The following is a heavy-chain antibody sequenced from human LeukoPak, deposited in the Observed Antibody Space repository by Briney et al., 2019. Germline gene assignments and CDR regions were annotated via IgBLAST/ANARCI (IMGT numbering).Heavy chain of an antibody. D-gene: IGHD1-26*01. V-gene: IGHV4-4*09. J-gene: IGHJ4*02. Sequence: SETLSLTCTVSGGSISSYYWSWIRQPPGKGLEWIGYIYTSGSTYYNPSLKSRVTISVDTSKNQFSLKLSSVTAADTAVYYCAKYSGSYHFDYWGQGTLVTVSS. CDR1: GGSISSYY. CDR2: IYTSGST. CDR3: AKYSGSYHFDY.